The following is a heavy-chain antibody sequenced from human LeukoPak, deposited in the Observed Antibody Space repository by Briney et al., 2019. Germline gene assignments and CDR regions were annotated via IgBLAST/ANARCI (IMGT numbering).Heavy chain of an antibody. V-gene: IGHV6-1*01. Sequence: SQTLSLTCAISGDSVSSNSAAWNWIRQSPSRGLEWLGRTCYRSKWYNDYAVSVKSRITINPDTSKNQFSLQLNSVTPEDTAVYYCARVSVSVVATIGGFDYWGQGTLVTVSS. D-gene: IGHD5-12*01. J-gene: IGHJ4*02. CDR3: ARVSVSVVATIGGFDY. CDR1: GDSVSSNSAA. CDR2: TCYRSKWYN.